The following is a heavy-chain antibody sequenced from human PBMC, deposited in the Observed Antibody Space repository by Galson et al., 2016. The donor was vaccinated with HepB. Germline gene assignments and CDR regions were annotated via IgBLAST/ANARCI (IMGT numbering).Heavy chain of an antibody. CDR1: GYIFTSSG. V-gene: IGHV1-18*04. CDR3: ARDWDFNMDV. Sequence: SVKVSCKASGYIFTSSGISWMRQAPGQGLEWVGWSNLYVGNINYARKFQGRVSLTTDTSTSTAYMELRSLRFDDTAVYYCARDWDFNMDVWGKGTTVTVSS. J-gene: IGHJ6*03. CDR2: SNLYVGNI. D-gene: IGHD1-26*01.